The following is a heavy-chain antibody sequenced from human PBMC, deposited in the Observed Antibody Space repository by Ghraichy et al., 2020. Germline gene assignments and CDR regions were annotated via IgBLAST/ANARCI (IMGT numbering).Heavy chain of an antibody. CDR2: ISSSSSYI. J-gene: IGHJ6*02. D-gene: IGHD1-26*01. CDR1: GFTFSSYS. V-gene: IGHV3-21*01. Sequence: GESLNISCAASGFTFSSYSMNWVRQAPGKGLEWVSSISSSSSYIYYADSVKGRFTISRDNAKNSLYLQMNSLRAEDTAVYYCARDISLELLLYYYYYGMDVWGQGTTVTVSS. CDR3: ARDISLELLLYYYYYGMDV.